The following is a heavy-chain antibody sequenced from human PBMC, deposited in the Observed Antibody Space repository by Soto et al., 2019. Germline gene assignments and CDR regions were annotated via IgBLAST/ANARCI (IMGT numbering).Heavy chain of an antibody. CDR2: ISGSGGRT. CDR3: VKGEYYYDGSAYYPFDY. J-gene: IGHJ4*02. Sequence: GSLRLSCAASGFTFSTYGMSWVRQAPGKGLEWVSAISGSGGRTHYADSVKGRFTISRDNSKNTAYLQMSSLRPEDTAVYYCVKGEYYYDGSAYYPFDYWGQGRMVTVSS. D-gene: IGHD3-22*01. V-gene: IGHV3-23*01. CDR1: GFTFSTYG.